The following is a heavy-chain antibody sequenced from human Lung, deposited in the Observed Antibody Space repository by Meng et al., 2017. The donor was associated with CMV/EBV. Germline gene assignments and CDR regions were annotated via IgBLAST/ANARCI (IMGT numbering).Heavy chain of an antibody. CDR3: ARTTYDFWSGIDYYYYYGMDV. V-gene: IGHV4-34*01. CDR2: INHSGST. CDR1: GGSFSGYY. J-gene: IGHJ6*02. Sequence: SETLSLXCAVYGGSFSGYYWSWIRQPPGKGLEWIGEINHSGSTNYNPSLKSRVTISVDTSKNQFSLKLSSVTAADTAVYYCARTTYDFWSGIDYYYYYGMDVWGQGTTVTVSS. D-gene: IGHD3-3*01.